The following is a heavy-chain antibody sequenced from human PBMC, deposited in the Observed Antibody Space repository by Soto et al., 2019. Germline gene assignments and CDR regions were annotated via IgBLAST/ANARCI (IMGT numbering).Heavy chain of an antibody. V-gene: IGHV1-3*01. J-gene: IGHJ4*02. CDR1: GYTFNTYA. D-gene: IGHD3-22*01. Sequence: QVQLVQSGAEVKKPGASVKVSCKASGYTFNTYAMHWVRQAPGQRFEWMGWINAGNGNTKYSQKFQGRVTITWDTSASTAYMELSSLRSEDTAVYYCAREYESSGYFFDYWGQGTLVTVSS. CDR2: INAGNGNT. CDR3: AREYESSGYFFDY.